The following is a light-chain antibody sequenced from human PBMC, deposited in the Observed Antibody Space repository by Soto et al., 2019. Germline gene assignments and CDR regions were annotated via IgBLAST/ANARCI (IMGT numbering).Light chain of an antibody. J-gene: IGKJ1*01. V-gene: IGKV1-8*01. Sequence: AIRMTQSPSLLSASTVDRVTITYRASQDISNSLVWYQQKPGKAPKVLIHAASTLQSGVSSRFSGSGSGTDFTLTISRLQSEDFATYYCHQYSSYPWTFGHGTKV. CDR1: QDISNS. CDR2: AAS. CDR3: HQYSSYPWT.